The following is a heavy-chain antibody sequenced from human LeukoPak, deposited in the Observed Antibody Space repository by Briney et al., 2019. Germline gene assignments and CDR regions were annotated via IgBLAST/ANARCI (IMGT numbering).Heavy chain of an antibody. V-gene: IGHV3-21*01. CDR1: GFTFSSYS. CDR2: ISSSSSYI. D-gene: IGHD3-3*01. CDR3: AREGFLEWLPRGFDY. Sequence: GGSLRLSCAASGFTFSSYSMSWVRQAPGKGLEWVSSISSSSSYIYYADSVKGRFTISRDNAKNSLYLQMNSLRAEDTAVYYCAREGFLEWLPRGFDYWGQGTLVTVSS. J-gene: IGHJ4*02.